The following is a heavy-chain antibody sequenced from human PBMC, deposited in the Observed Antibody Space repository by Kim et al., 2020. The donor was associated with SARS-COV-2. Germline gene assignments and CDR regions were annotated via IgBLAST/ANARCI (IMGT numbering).Heavy chain of an antibody. CDR1: GFTFSSYA. CDR2: ISYDGSNK. CDR3: ARGRGQLAGY. J-gene: IGHJ4*02. Sequence: GGSLRLSCAASGFTFSSYAMHWVRQAPGKGLEWVAVISYDGSNKYYADPVKGRFTISRDNSKNTMYLQMNSLRAEDTAVYYCARGRGQLAGYWGQGTLVTVSS. V-gene: IGHV3-30*04. D-gene: IGHD6-13*01.